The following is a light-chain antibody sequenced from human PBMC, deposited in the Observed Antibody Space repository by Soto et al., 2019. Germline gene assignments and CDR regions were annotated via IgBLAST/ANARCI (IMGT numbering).Light chain of an antibody. J-gene: IGKJ2*01. Sequence: EIVLKQSPATLSLSPGQRATLSCRASQSVSSYLAWYQQKPGQAPRLHIYDATNRATGIPARFSGSGSGTDFTLTISSLEPEDFAVYYCQQRSNWLYTFGQGSKVEIK. CDR2: DAT. CDR1: QSVSSY. V-gene: IGKV3-11*01. CDR3: QQRSNWLYT.